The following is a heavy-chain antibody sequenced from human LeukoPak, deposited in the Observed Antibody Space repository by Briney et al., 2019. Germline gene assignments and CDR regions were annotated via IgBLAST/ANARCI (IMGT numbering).Heavy chain of an antibody. J-gene: IGHJ4*02. V-gene: IGHV3-23*01. Sequence: GGSLRLSCAASGFTFSSYAMTWVRQAPGKGLEWVSVISGGGTSTYYADSVKGRFTISRDNAKNSLYLQMNSLRAEDTAFYYCARRTFYYDSGGYRYYFDYWGQGTLVTVSS. CDR1: GFTFSSYA. CDR3: ARRTFYYDSGGYRYYFDY. D-gene: IGHD3-22*01. CDR2: ISGGGTST.